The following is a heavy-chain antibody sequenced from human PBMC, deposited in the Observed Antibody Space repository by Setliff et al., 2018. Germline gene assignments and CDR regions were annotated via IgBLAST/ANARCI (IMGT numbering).Heavy chain of an antibody. Sequence: GESLKISCAASGFTFSGYGIHWVRQAPGKGLEWVAFIRPDGSNKYYADFVKGRFTISRDNSKNTLYLQMNSLRVEDTAVYYCAKDTYYYDSSGYYVFDYWGQGTLVTAPQ. V-gene: IGHV3-30*02. CDR2: IRPDGSNK. CDR1: GFTFSGYG. J-gene: IGHJ4*02. D-gene: IGHD3-22*01. CDR3: AKDTYYYDSSGYYVFDY.